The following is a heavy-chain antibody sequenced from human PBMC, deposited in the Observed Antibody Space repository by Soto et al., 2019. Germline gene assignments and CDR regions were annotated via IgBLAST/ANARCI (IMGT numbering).Heavy chain of an antibody. J-gene: IGHJ6*02. CDR1: GYTFTRSG. V-gene: IGHV1-18*01. D-gene: IGHD5-12*01. CDR2: ISTYNGDT. CDR3: ARGGVAPYYYYGMDF. Sequence: ASVKVSCKASGYTFTRSGISWVRQAPGQGLEWMGWISTYNGDTNYAQTFQGRVTMTTDTSTSTVYMELRSLRSDDTAVYYCARGGVAPYYYYGMDFGGQGPPVTVSS.